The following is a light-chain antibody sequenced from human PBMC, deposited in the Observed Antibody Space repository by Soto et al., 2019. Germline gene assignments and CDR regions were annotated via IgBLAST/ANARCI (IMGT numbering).Light chain of an antibody. CDR2: AAP. CDR1: QSVGNF. V-gene: IGKV1-39*01. J-gene: IGKJ1*01. CDR3: QQSFTTCT. Sequence: DIQMTQSPSSLSASVGDRVTITCRAIQSVGNFLNWYQQKPGLPPKYLIYAAPNLQSGVPSRFSLSGSGTDFSLTISYLQPAAFATYYCQQSFTTCTFGKGTKVEVK.